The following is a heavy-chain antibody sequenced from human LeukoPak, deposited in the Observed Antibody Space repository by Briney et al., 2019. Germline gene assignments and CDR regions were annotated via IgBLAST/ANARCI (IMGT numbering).Heavy chain of an antibody. D-gene: IGHD5-24*01. CDR3: AKDPSTLEMATITGQFFDY. Sequence: GRSLRLSCAASGFTFSSYAMHWVRQAPGKGLEWVAFIRYDGSNKYYADSVKGRFTISRDNSKNTLYLQMNSLRAEDTAVYYCAKDPSTLEMATITGQFFDYWGQGTLVTVSS. CDR1: GFTFSSYA. V-gene: IGHV3-30*02. CDR2: IRYDGSNK. J-gene: IGHJ4*02.